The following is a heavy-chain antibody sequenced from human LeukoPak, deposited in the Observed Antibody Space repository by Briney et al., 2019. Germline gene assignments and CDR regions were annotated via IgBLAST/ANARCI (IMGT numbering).Heavy chain of an antibody. D-gene: IGHD3-9*01. Sequence: ASVKVSCKASGYTFTSYGISWVRQAPGQGLEWMGGFFREDGEAVYAQKFRGRVTMTEDTSTDTAYMDLSSLRSEDTAVYYCATLDLTPSVPAVAAWGQGTLVTVSS. CDR2: FFREDGEA. J-gene: IGHJ5*02. CDR1: GYTFTSYG. V-gene: IGHV1-24*01. CDR3: ATLDLTPSVPAVAA.